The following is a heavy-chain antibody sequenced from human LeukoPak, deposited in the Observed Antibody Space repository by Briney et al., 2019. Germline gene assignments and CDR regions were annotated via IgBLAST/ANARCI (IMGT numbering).Heavy chain of an antibody. V-gene: IGHV1-46*01. CDR3: ARVSTYYDFWSAAFDI. CDR1: GYTFTSYY. Sequence: ASVKVSCKXSGYTFTSYYMHWVRQAPGQGLEWMGIINPSGGSTSYSQKFQGRVTMTRDTSTSTVYMELSSLRSEDTAVYYCARVSTYYDFWSAAFDIWGQGTMVTVSS. J-gene: IGHJ3*02. CDR2: INPSGGST. D-gene: IGHD3-3*01.